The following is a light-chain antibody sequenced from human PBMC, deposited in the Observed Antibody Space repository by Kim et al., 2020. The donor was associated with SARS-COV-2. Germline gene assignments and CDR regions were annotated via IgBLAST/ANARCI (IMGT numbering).Light chain of an antibody. CDR1: QDINNY. CDR3: QQYDNLPGT. J-gene: IGKJ2*02. CDR2: DAS. V-gene: IGKV1-33*01. Sequence: SASVGDRVTITCQASQDINNYLNWYQQKPGKAPKLLIYDASNLERGVPSRFSGSGSGTDFTFTISSLQPEDIATYYCQQYDNLPGTFGQGTKLEI.